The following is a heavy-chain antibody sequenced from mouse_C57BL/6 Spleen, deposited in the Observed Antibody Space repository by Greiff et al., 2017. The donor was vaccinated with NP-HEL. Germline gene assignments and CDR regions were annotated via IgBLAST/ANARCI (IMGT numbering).Heavy chain of an antibody. CDR2: ISSGGSYT. J-gene: IGHJ3*01. CDR1: GFNFSSYG. Sequence: EVMLVESGGDLVKPGGSLKLSCAAFGFNFSSYGMSWVRQTPDKRLEWVATISSGGSYTYYPDSVKGRFTISRDNAKNTLYLQMSSLKSEDTAMYYCARRDDYGFAYWGQGTLVTVSA. CDR3: ARRDDYGFAY. D-gene: IGHD2-4*01. V-gene: IGHV5-6*02.